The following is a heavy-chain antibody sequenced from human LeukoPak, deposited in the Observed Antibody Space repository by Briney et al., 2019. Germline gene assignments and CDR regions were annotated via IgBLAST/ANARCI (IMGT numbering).Heavy chain of an antibody. CDR3: VRVACSSMTSCATVDY. J-gene: IGHJ4*02. CDR1: GFTFSSYW. D-gene: IGHD2-2*01. Sequence: GSLRLSCAASGFTFSSYWMHWVRQAPGKGLVWVSRINSDGSSTSYADSVKGRFIISRDNAKNTLSLQMNSLRAEDTAVFYCVRVACSSMTSCATVDYWGQGTLVTVSS. V-gene: IGHV3-74*01. CDR2: INSDGSST.